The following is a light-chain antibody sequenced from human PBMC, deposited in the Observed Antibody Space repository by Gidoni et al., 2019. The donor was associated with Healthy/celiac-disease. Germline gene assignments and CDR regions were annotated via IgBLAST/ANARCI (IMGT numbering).Light chain of an antibody. J-gene: IGKJ2*01. Sequence: DIQMTQSPSTLSASVGDRVTITCRASQSISSWLAWYQQKPGKAPKRLIYKASSLESGVPSRFSGSGSWTEFTLTISSLQPDDFATYYCQQYNSYSPYTFXQXTKLEIK. CDR3: QQYNSYSPYT. CDR1: QSISSW. CDR2: KAS. V-gene: IGKV1-5*03.